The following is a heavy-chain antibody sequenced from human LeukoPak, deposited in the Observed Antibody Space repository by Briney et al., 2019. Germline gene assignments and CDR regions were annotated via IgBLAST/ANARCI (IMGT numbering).Heavy chain of an antibody. CDR3: ARNLERSYGDYVYYGMDV. V-gene: IGHV3-33*01. Sequence: GRSLRLSCAASGFTFSSYGMHWVRQAPGKGLEWVAVIWYDGSNKYYADSVKGRFTISRDNSKNTLYLQMNSLRAEDTAVYYCARNLERSYGDYVYYGMDVWGKGTAVTVSS. D-gene: IGHD1-26*01. CDR1: GFTFSSYG. J-gene: IGHJ6*04. CDR2: IWYDGSNK.